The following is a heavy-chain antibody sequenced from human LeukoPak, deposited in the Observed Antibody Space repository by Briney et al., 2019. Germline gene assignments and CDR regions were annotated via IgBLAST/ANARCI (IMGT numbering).Heavy chain of an antibody. CDR2: IYRSGST. CDR1: GGSISSGGFY. V-gene: IGHV4-30-2*01. D-gene: IGHD6-19*01. J-gene: IGHJ5*02. CDR3: ARAYSSGLNWFDP. Sequence: SQTLSLTCTVSGGSISSGGFYWSWIRQPPGKGLEWIGYIYRSGSTYSNPSLESRVTIPVDGSKNQFSLNLSSVTAADTAVYYCARAYSSGLNWFDPWGQGTLVTVSS.